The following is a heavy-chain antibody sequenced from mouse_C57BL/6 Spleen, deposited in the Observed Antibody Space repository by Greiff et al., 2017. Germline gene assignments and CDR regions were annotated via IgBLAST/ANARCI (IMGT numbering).Heavy chain of an antibody. CDR2: ISAGGSYT. CDR3: AREGKGSSLYYFDY. V-gene: IGHV5-4*01. Sequence: EVQRVESGGGLVKPGASLKLSCAASGFTFSSYAMSWVRQTPEKRLEWVATISAGGSYTYYPDNVKGRCTSSGDKAKNNLYLQMSPLKSEDTALYYCAREGKGSSLYYFDYWGQGTPLTVSS. D-gene: IGHD1-1*01. CDR1: GFTFSSYA. J-gene: IGHJ2*01.